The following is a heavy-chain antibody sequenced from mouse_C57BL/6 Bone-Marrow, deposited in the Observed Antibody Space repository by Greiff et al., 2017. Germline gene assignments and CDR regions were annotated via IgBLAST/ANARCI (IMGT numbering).Heavy chain of an antibody. J-gene: IGHJ3*01. CDR3: ASLYYYGSSYPPWFAY. CDR1: GFTFSSYT. V-gene: IGHV5-9*01. CDR2: ISGGSGNT. Sequence: EVKLMESGGGLVKPGGSLKLSCAASGFTFSSYTMSWVRQTPEKRLEWVATISGGSGNTYYPDSVKGRFTISRDNAKNTLYLQMSSLRSEDTALYYCASLYYYGSSYPPWFAYWGQGTLVTVSA. D-gene: IGHD1-1*01.